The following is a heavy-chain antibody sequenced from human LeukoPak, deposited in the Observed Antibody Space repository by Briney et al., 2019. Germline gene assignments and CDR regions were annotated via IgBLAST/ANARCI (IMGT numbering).Heavy chain of an antibody. CDR3: AKEDSGSYDALDY. V-gene: IGHV3-30*18. CDR1: GFTFSSYS. Sequence: PGGSLRLSCAATGFTFSSYSMHWVRQAPGKGLEWVAVISYDGSNKYYADSVKGRFTISRDNSKNTLYLQMNSLRAEDTAVYYCAKEDSGSYDALDYWGQGTLVTVSS. D-gene: IGHD1-26*01. CDR2: ISYDGSNK. J-gene: IGHJ4*02.